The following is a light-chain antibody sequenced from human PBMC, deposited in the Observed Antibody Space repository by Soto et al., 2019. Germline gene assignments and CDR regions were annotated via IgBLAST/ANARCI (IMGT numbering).Light chain of an antibody. V-gene: IGKV3-11*01. CDR1: QGVSSY. CDR3: QQGGDWPPIT. Sequence: EIVLTQSPATLSLSPGERATLSRRASQGVSSYLAWYQQKPGQAPRLVIYDAFHRATGIPARFSGSGSGTDFTLTISSLEPEDSAVYYCQQGGDWPPITFGQGTRLEIK. CDR2: DAF. J-gene: IGKJ5*01.